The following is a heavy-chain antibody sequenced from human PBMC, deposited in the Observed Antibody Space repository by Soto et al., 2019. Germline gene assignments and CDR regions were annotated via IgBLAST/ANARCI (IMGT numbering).Heavy chain of an antibody. V-gene: IGHV1-18*04. CDR1: GYTFTSYG. J-gene: IGHJ6*02. CDR3: ARDTPLRSSAPKATRYYYYGMDV. Sequence: QVQLVQSGAEVKKPGASVKVSCKASGYTFTSYGISWVRQAPGQGLEWMGWISAYNGNTNYAQKLQGTVTITTHTSKSTAYMELRSLRSDDTAAYYCARDTPLRSSAPKATRYYYYGMDVWGQGTTVTVSS. CDR2: ISAYNGNT. D-gene: IGHD6-6*01.